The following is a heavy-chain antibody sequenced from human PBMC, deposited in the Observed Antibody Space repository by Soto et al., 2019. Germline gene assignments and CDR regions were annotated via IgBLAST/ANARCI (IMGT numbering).Heavy chain of an antibody. D-gene: IGHD6-19*01. J-gene: IGHJ4*02. CDR3: ARHSRTTSGWHPSTPDFDY. Sequence: GESLKISCKASGYSFTTFWITWVRQMPGKGLEYMGRIDPSDSYTYYSPSFQGHVTISSDKSITTAYLQWSSLKASDTAMYYCARHSRTTSGWHPSTPDFDYWGQGSLVTVSS. CDR1: GYSFTTFW. CDR2: IDPSDSYT. V-gene: IGHV5-10-1*01.